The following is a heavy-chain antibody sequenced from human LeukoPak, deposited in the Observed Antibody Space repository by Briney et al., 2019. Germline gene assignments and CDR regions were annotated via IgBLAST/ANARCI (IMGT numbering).Heavy chain of an antibody. J-gene: IGHJ4*02. V-gene: IGHV3-7*01. CDR3: ARLTWICSNGVCYSGFDY. Sequence: PGGSLRLSCAASEFIFSSYWMGWVRQAPGKGLEWVANIKQDESEKYYVDSVRGRFTTSRDNAKNSLYLQMNSLRADDTAIYYCARLTWICSNGVCYSGFDYWGQGILVTVSS. D-gene: IGHD2-8*01. CDR1: EFIFSSYW. CDR2: IKQDESEK.